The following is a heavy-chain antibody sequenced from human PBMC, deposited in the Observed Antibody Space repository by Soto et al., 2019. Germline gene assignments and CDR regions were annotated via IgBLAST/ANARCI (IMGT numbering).Heavy chain of an antibody. J-gene: IGHJ4*02. Sequence: KASETLSLSCTVCGDSISSGDYYWSWIRQPPGKGLEWLGYIYSSGSTYYNPSLRSRLTISVDTSKNQFSLTLTSVTAADTAVYFCARGHRYSYGYDFWGQGTLVTVSS. V-gene: IGHV4-30-4*01. D-gene: IGHD5-18*01. CDR1: GDSISSGDYY. CDR3: ARGHRYSYGYDF. CDR2: IYSSGST.